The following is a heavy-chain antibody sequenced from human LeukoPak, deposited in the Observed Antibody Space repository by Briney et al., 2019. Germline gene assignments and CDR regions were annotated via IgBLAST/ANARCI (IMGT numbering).Heavy chain of an antibody. CDR2: IDGTGFST. V-gene: IGHV3-23*01. CDR1: GFIFDISA. D-gene: IGHD5-18*01. Sequence: GVSLRLSCATSGFIFDISAMTWVRQAPGKGLEWVSTIDGTGFSTFYPASVKGRFTVSRDKSRTTVFLQLSSLRVDDTAIYFCAKARGYRFGSLEHWGPGTLVTVSS. CDR3: AKARGYRFGSLEH. J-gene: IGHJ4*02.